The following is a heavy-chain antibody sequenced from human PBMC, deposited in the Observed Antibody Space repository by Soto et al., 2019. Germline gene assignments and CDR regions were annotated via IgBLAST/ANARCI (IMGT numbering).Heavy chain of an antibody. J-gene: IGHJ4*02. D-gene: IGHD4-17*01. CDR3: ARGLSVTLFDN. V-gene: IGHV4-31*03. Sequence: QVQLQESGPGLVQPSQTLSLTCTVSGGSISTGGYYWTWIRQHPGKGLEWIGYIYYSGSTYYNPSLKSRVTISVDTSKNQFSLKLSSVTAADTAGYYCARGLSVTLFDNWGQGTLVTVSS. CDR1: GGSISTGGYY. CDR2: IYYSGST.